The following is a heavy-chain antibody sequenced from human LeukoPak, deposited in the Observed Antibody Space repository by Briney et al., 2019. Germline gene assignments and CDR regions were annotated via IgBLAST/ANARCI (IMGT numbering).Heavy chain of an antibody. D-gene: IGHD5-18*01. CDR3: TRQTGHRGYSYLEAFDI. CDR1: GGTFSSYA. V-gene: IGHV1-69*05. CDR2: IIPIFGTA. Sequence: GGSVKVSCKASGGTFSSYAISWVRQAPGQGLEWMGRIIPIFGTANYAQKFQGRVTITTDESTSTAYMELSSLRSEDTVVYYCTRQTGHRGYSYLEAFDIWGQGTMVTVSS. J-gene: IGHJ3*02.